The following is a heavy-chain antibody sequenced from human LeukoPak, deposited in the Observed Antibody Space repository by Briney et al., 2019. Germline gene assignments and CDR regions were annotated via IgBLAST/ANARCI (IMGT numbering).Heavy chain of an antibody. CDR3: ARVVGCSGGSCYYPFDY. J-gene: IGHJ4*02. V-gene: IGHV1-46*01. Sequence: GASVKVSCKASGYTFTSYHMHWVRQAPGQGLEWMGIINPSGGSTSYAQKFQGRVTMTRDTSTSTVYMELSSLRSEDTAVYYCARVVGCSGGSCYYPFDYWGQGTLVTVSP. D-gene: IGHD2-15*01. CDR2: INPSGGST. CDR1: GYTFTSYH.